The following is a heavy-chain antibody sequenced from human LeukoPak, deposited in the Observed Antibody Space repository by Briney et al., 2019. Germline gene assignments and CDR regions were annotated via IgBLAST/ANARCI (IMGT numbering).Heavy chain of an antibody. V-gene: IGHV4-59*01. CDR2: ISYGGST. D-gene: IGHD6-19*01. CDR1: GDSISSYY. Sequence: PSETLSLTCTVSGDSISSYYWSWIRQPPGKALEWIAYISYGGSTNYNPSLKSRVTMSVDTPKNQFSLNLSSVTAADTAVYYCARDPSGWHYFDYWGQGTLVTVSS. J-gene: IGHJ4*02. CDR3: ARDPSGWHYFDY.